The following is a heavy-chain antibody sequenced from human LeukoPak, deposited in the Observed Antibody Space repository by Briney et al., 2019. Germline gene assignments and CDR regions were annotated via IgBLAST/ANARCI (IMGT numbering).Heavy chain of an antibody. D-gene: IGHD3-3*01. CDR2: IKLDGSEK. CDR3: ARDQYDTWSRRGNFDS. CDR1: GFTFRKYW. J-gene: IGHJ4*02. Sequence: GGSLRLSCVASGFTFRKYWMSWVRQAPGKGLEWVANIKLDGSEKNYVDSVKGRFTISRDNTKNSLYLQMNSLRVEDTAVFYCARDQYDTWSRRGNFDSWGQGTLVIVSS. V-gene: IGHV3-7*03.